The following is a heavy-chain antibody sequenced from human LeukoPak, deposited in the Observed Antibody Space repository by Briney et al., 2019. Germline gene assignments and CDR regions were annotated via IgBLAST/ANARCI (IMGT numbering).Heavy chain of an antibody. CDR1: GGTFSSYA. V-gene: IGHV1-69*13. J-gene: IGHJ4*02. CDR3: ARLYCSGGSCYPSDY. CDR2: IIPIFGTA. Sequence: SVKVSCKASGGTFSSYAISWVRQAPGQGLEWMGGIIPIFGTANYAQKFQGRATITADESTSTAYMELSSLRSEDTAVYYCARLYCSGGSCYPSDYWGQGTLVTVSS. D-gene: IGHD2-15*01.